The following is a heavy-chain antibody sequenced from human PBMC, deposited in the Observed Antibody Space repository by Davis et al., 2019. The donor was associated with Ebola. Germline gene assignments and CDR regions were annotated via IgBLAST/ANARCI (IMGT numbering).Heavy chain of an antibody. Sequence: SETLSLTCSVSGFSISGGYYWGWIRQAPGKGMEWIGSISHSGSTYFTPSLASRVTISIDTSKNQFSLSLSSVTAADTAVYYCARGATMVRREFYYGMDVWGKGTTVTVSS. CDR1: GFSISGGYY. CDR2: ISHSGST. V-gene: IGHV4-38-2*02. D-gene: IGHD3-10*01. J-gene: IGHJ6*04. CDR3: ARGATMVRREFYYGMDV.